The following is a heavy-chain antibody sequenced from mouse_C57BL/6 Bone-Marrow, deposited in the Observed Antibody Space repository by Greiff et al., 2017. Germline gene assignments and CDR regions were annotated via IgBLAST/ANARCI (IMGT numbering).Heavy chain of an antibody. D-gene: IGHD2-1*01. CDR1: GFSFTSYA. Sequence: VHLVESGPGLVAPSQSLSITCTVSGFSFTSYAISWVRQPPGKGLEWLGVIWTGGGTNYNSALTSRLSISKDNSKSQVFIKMNSVQTDDTARYYCARDLLWGYYAMDYWGQGTSVTVSS. V-gene: IGHV2-9-1*01. CDR2: IWTGGGT. CDR3: ARDLLWGYYAMDY. J-gene: IGHJ4*01.